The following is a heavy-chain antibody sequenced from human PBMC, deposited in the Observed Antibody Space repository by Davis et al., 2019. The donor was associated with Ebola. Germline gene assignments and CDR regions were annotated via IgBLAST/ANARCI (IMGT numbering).Heavy chain of an antibody. CDR3: AVNPGIAAAAYFDY. V-gene: IGHV4-34*01. CDR1: GGSFSGYY. CDR2: INHSGST. Sequence: PSETLSLTCAVYGGSFSGYYWSWIRQPPGKGPEWIGEINHSGSTNYNPSLKSRVTISVDTSKNQFSLKLSSVTAADTAVYYCAVNPGIAAAAYFDYWGQGTLVTVSS. D-gene: IGHD6-13*01. J-gene: IGHJ4*02.